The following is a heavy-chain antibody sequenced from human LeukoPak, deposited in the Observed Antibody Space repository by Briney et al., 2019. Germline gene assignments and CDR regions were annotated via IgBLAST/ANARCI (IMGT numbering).Heavy chain of an antibody. CDR3: ARIYDFWSGYYTVPRYFDY. D-gene: IGHD3-3*01. CDR1: GFTFSSYA. CDR2: ISGSGGST. J-gene: IGHJ4*02. V-gene: IGHV3-23*01. Sequence: GGSLRLSCAASGFTFSSYAMSWVRQAPGKGLEWVSAISGSGGSTYYADSVKGRFTISRDNAKNSLYLQMNSLRAEDTAVYYCARIYDFWSGYYTVPRYFDYWGQGTLVTVSS.